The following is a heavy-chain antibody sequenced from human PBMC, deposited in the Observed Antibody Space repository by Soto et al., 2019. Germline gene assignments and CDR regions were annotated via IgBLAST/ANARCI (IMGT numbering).Heavy chain of an antibody. CDR2: VNPNNGDT. J-gene: IGHJ4*02. CDR3: AKVSRKGAAIDFDY. Sequence: QVQLVQSGAELKKPGASVKVSWKASGYTFSNYDMNWVRLATGQGPEWIGWVNPNNGDTGYAQKFQGRVTLTTDISTTTAYMELTSLRSEDTAIYYCAKVSRKGAAIDFDYWGQGTLITLPS. CDR1: GYTFSNYD. V-gene: IGHV1-8*01. D-gene: IGHD3-22*01.